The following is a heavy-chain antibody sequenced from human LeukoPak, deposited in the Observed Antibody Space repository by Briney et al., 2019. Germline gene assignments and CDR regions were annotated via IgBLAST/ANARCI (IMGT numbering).Heavy chain of an antibody. CDR1: GFTLSTYG. Sequence: GGSLRLSCVASGFTLSTYGMRWVRQAPGKGLEWVAVISYDGSNIYYVRSGKGQFTISRDNSRNRLYLQMNSLRSEDTAIYYCAKERIRFQFFFDYWGQGTPVTVSS. J-gene: IGHJ4*02. CDR2: ISYDGSNI. V-gene: IGHV3-30*18. D-gene: IGHD3-3*02. CDR3: AKERIRFQFFFDY.